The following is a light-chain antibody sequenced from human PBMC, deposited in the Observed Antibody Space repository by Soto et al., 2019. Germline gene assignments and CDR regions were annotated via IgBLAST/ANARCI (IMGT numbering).Light chain of an antibody. CDR1: SSDVGGYNY. CDR2: DVS. J-gene: IGLJ1*01. Sequence: QPALTQPASVSGSPGRSITISCTGTSSDVGGYNYVSWYQHHPGKAPKLMIYDVSNRPSGVSNRFSGSKSGNTASLIISGLQAEDEADYYCSSYTSSSTLSTYVFGTGTKVTVL. CDR3: SSYTSSSTLSTYV. V-gene: IGLV2-14*03.